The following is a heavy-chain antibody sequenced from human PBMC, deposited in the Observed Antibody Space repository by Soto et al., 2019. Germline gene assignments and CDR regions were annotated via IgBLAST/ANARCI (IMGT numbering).Heavy chain of an antibody. J-gene: IGHJ4*02. Sequence: SVKVSCKASGGTFSSYAISWVRQAPGQGLEWMGGIIPIFGTANYAQKFQGRVTITADESTSTAYMELSSLRSEDTAVYYCASTVDTAMVTYFDYWGQGTLVTVS. CDR3: ASTVDTAMVTYFDY. D-gene: IGHD5-18*01. CDR2: IIPIFGTA. CDR1: GGTFSSYA. V-gene: IGHV1-69*13.